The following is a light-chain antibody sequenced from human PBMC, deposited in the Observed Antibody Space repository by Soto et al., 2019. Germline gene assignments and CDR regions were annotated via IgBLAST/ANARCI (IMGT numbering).Light chain of an antibody. CDR1: SGSVSTSFY. Sequence: QTVVTQEPSFSVSPGVTVTLTCGLNSGSVSTSFYPSWYQQTPGQAPRTLIYNTSTRSAGVPDRFSGSILGNKAALTITGAQADDESEYYCVLYLGGVIVMFGGGTKLTVL. J-gene: IGLJ3*02. CDR3: VLYLGGVIVM. CDR2: NTS. V-gene: IGLV8-61*01.